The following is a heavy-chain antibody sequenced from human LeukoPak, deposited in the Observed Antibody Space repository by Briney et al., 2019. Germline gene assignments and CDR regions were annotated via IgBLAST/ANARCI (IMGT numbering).Heavy chain of an antibody. Sequence: GGSLRLSCAASGFTFSGSAMHWVRQASGKGLEWVGRIRSKANSYATAYAASVKGRFTISRDDSKNTAYLQMNSLKTEDTAVYYCTRQGYSGSSPAWYYYYGMDVWGQGTTVTVSS. D-gene: IGHD1-26*01. CDR3: TRQGYSGSSPAWYYYYGMDV. V-gene: IGHV3-73*01. J-gene: IGHJ6*02. CDR2: IRSKANSYAT. CDR1: GFTFSGSA.